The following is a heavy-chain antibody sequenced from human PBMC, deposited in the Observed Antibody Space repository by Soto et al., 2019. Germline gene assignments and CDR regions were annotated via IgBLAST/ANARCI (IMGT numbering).Heavy chain of an antibody. D-gene: IGHD3-10*01. J-gene: IGHJ3*02. CDR1: GGSIGSYY. V-gene: IGHV4-59*01. Sequence: SETLSLTCTVSGGSIGSYYWTWIRQPPGKGLEWIGYIYYSGSTNYNPSLKSRVTISVDTSKNQFSLKLSSVTAADTAVYYCARVWGGAFDIWGQGTMVTVSS. CDR3: ARVWGGAFDI. CDR2: IYYSGST.